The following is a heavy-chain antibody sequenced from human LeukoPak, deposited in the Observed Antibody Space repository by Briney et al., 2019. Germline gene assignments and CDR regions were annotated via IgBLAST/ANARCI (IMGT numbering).Heavy chain of an antibody. Sequence: SETLSLTCSVSGASITTYCWSWIRQSAGKGLEWIWRIHNSGSPHYNPSLTGRVTMSLDTSKNQFSLKLTSVTAADTAVYYCARDLGNVGWLIDYWGQGTRVTVSS. D-gene: IGHD6-19*01. CDR1: GASITTYC. CDR2: IHNSGSP. J-gene: IGHJ4*02. CDR3: ARDLGNVGWLIDY. V-gene: IGHV4-4*07.